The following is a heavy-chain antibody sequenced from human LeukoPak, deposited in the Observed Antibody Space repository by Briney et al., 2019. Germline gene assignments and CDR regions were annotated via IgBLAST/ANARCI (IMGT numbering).Heavy chain of an antibody. J-gene: IGHJ4*02. CDR3: ARRLGGTSTGFDY. V-gene: IGHV4-34*01. CDR2: INHSGST. CDR1: GGSFSGYY. Sequence: SETLSRTCAVYGGSFSGYYWSWIRQPPGKGLEWIGEINHSGSTNYNPSLKSRVTISVDTSKNQFSLKLSSVTAADTAVYYCARRLGGTSTGFDYWGQGTLVTVSS. D-gene: IGHD2-2*01.